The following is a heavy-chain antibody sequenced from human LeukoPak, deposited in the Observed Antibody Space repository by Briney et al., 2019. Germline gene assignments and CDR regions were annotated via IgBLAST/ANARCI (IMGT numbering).Heavy chain of an antibody. D-gene: IGHD3-3*01. J-gene: IGHJ6*03. Sequence: SETLSLTCTVSGGSISSYYWSWIRQPPGKGQEWIGYINYSGRTDYSPSLKSRATISVDTSKNQFSLNLSSLTAADTAVYYCVRSDFWSGYPLFYYYYMDVWGKGTTVTVSS. CDR2: INYSGRT. V-gene: IGHV4-59*01. CDR1: GGSISSYY. CDR3: VRSDFWSGYPLFYYYYMDV.